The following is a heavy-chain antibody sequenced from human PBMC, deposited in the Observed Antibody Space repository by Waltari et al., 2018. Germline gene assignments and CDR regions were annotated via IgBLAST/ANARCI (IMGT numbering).Heavy chain of an antibody. CDR2: IDYTGPT. V-gene: IGHV4-39*01. D-gene: IGHD3-3*01. J-gene: IGHJ4*02. CDR1: GASLDNTTHY. Sequence: QLQLQESGPQLVKPSETLSLTCTVSGASLDNTTHYWGWGRQPPGKGQEWIGSIDYTGPTYYNPSLKTRMTIAADTSKTQFSLRLSSVTSADTAVYYCARHINFWSGYYFDSWGQGTLVTVSS. CDR3: ARHINFWSGYYFDS.